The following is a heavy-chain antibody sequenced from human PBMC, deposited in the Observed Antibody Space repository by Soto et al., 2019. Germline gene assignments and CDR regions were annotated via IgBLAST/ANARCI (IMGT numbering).Heavy chain of an antibody. D-gene: IGHD2-2*01. Sequence: QVQLQESGPGLVKPSGTLSLTCAVSGGSISSSNWWSWVRQPPGKGLEWIGEIYHSGSTNYNPSLKSRVTISVDKSTHQFALKLSSVTAADTAVYYCANLPATSNFDYWGQGTLVTVSS. CDR3: ANLPATSNFDY. CDR2: IYHSGST. V-gene: IGHV4-4*02. J-gene: IGHJ4*02. CDR1: GGSISSSNW.